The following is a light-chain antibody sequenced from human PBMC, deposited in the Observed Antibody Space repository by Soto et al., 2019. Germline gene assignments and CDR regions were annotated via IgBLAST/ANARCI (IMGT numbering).Light chain of an antibody. Sequence: EIVLTQSPGTLSLSPGERATLSCRASQSVTSNYLAWYQQKSGQAPRLLIYAASSRATGIPDRFSGSGSGTDFTLTISRLEPEDFALYYYQQYGSSPWTFGQGTKVEV. J-gene: IGKJ1*01. V-gene: IGKV3-20*01. CDR2: AAS. CDR3: QQYGSSPWT. CDR1: QSVTSNY.